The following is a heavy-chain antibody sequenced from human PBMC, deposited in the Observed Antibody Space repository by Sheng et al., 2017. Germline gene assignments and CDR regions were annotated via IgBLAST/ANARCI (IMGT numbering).Heavy chain of an antibody. V-gene: IGHV3-64*07. J-gene: IGHJ3*02. CDR2: LAVMGVGT. Sequence: EVQLVESGGGLVQPGGSRETLLWQPLDSPSVAMLCTGSARLQGRDWNMFQLLAVMGVGTYYADSVKGRFTISRDNSKNTLYLQMGSLRTEDMAVYYCARDEGTYCGGDCLSLDAFDIWGQGTMVTVSS. CDR3: ARDEGTYCGGDCLSLDAFDI. CDR1: DSPSVAML. D-gene: IGHD2-21*01.